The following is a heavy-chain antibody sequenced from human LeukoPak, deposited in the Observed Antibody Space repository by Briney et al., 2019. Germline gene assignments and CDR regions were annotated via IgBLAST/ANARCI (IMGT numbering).Heavy chain of an antibody. V-gene: IGHV1-3*01. CDR2: INAGNGNT. CDR3: ARDGAVAGTSDYYYYYGMDV. CDR1: GYTFTSYA. Sequence: RASVKVSCKASGYTFTSYAMHWVRQAPGQRLEWMGWINAGNGNTKYSQKFQGRVTITRDTSASTAYMELSSLRSEDTAVYYCARDGAVAGTSDYYYYYGMDVWGQGTTVTVSS. J-gene: IGHJ6*02. D-gene: IGHD6-19*01.